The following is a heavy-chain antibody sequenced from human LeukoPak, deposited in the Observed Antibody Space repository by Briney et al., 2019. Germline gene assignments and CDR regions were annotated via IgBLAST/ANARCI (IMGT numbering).Heavy chain of an antibody. Sequence: GGSLRLSCAASGFTFSSYAMSWVRQAPGKGLELVSAISGSGGSTYYADSVKGRFTISRDNSKNTLYLQMNSLRAEDTAVYHCAHHYDFWSGYLKNDYWGQGTLVTVSS. D-gene: IGHD3-3*01. CDR3: AHHYDFWSGYLKNDY. CDR2: ISGSGGST. CDR1: GFTFSSYA. V-gene: IGHV3-23*01. J-gene: IGHJ4*02.